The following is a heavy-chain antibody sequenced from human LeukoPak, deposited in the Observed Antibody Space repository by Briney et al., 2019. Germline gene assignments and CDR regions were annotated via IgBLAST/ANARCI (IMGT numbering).Heavy chain of an antibody. CDR2: LPLDELGI. Sequence: GGSLRLSCAASGFTFINYWMHWVRQAPGMGLVWVSRLPLDELGIIYADSVKGRFTVSRDNAKNTVYLQMNNLRVDDTAMYYCVGTIASRGSEYWGQGALVTVSS. J-gene: IGHJ4*02. D-gene: IGHD6-6*01. CDR1: GFTFINYW. CDR3: VGTIASRGSEY. V-gene: IGHV3-74*01.